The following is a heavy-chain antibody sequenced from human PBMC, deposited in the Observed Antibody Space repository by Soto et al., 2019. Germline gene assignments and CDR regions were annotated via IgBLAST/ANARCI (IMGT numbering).Heavy chain of an antibody. V-gene: IGHV3-7*01. J-gene: IGHJ3*02. D-gene: IGHD1-20*01. CDR1: GFTFKTYW. CDR3: AAYNTSRHASFDI. Sequence: GGSLRLSCEVSGFTFKTYWMSWVRQAPGKGLEWLANMNQDANKKYYVDSVKGRFTISGDSAGSSLFLRMDSLRAEDTAVYFCAAYNTSRHASFDIWGRGTLVTVPS. CDR2: MNQDANKK.